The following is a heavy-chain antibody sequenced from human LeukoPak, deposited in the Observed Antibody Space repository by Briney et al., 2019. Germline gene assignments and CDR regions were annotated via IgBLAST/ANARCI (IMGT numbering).Heavy chain of an antibody. CDR1: GFTFSSYA. CDR3: AKDRASDYYGSGSYYGDAFDI. J-gene: IGHJ3*02. CDR2: ISGSGGST. Sequence: GGSLRLSCAASGFTFSSYAMSWVRKAPGKGLEWVSAISGSGGSTYYADSVKGRFTISRDNSKNTLYLQMNSLRAEDTAVYYCAKDRASDYYGSGSYYGDAFDIWGQGTMVTVSS. V-gene: IGHV3-23*01. D-gene: IGHD3-10*01.